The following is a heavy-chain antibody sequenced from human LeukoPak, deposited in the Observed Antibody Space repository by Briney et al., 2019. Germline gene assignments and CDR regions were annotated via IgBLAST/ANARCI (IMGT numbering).Heavy chain of an antibody. V-gene: IGHV3-23*01. Sequence: GGSLRLSCAASGFTFSSYGMSWVRQAPGKGLEWISGISGSGANTYYADSVKGRFTISRDNSKNTLYLQMSSLTAKDTAVYYCAKDRSIGTYYTFDSWGQGTLVTVSS. CDR2: ISGSGANT. CDR3: AKDRSIGTYYTFDS. D-gene: IGHD1-26*01. CDR1: GFTFSSYG. J-gene: IGHJ4*02.